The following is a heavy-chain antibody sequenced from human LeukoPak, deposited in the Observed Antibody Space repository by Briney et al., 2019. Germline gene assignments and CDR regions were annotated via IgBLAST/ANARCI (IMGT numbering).Heavy chain of an antibody. CDR3: ARGGRLGSLDY. CDR1: GFSFSTYW. CDR2: LHSDGSST. J-gene: IGHJ4*02. V-gene: IGHV3-74*01. Sequence: GGSPRLSCAASGFSFSTYWMNWVRQAPGQGLVWVSRLHSDGSSTIYADSVKGRFTISRDTAENTLYLEMNSLRAEDTAVYYCARGGRLGSLDYWGQGILVTVSS. D-gene: IGHD7-27*01.